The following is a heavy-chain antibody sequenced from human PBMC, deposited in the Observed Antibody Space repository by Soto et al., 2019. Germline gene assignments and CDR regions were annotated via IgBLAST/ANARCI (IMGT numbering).Heavy chain of an antibody. J-gene: IGHJ4*02. CDR1: GFSFSSHS. CDR3: ARGRGYCGGTSCHHDY. Sequence: GGSLRLSCAASGFSFSSHSMKWVRQAPGKGLEWVSYISSSGSTIYYADSVKGRFTISRDNAKNSLYLQMNSLRDDDTAVYYCARGRGYCGGTSCHHDYWGQGALVTGSS. V-gene: IGHV3-48*02. CDR2: ISSSGSTI. D-gene: IGHD2-15*01.